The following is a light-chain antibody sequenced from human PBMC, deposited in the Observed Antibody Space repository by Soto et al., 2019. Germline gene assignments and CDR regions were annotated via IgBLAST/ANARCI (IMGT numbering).Light chain of an antibody. V-gene: IGKV3-11*01. CDR1: DGVGRS. CDR3: LQRSDWRT. CDR2: DVS. Sequence: IVLTQSPVSLSLSPGERATLSCRASDGVGRSLAWFHQRPGQAPRLPIYDVSNRATGIPARFSGSGSGTVFALTISRLEPEDFAVYYCLQRSDWRTFGRGTEVDIK. J-gene: IGKJ1*01.